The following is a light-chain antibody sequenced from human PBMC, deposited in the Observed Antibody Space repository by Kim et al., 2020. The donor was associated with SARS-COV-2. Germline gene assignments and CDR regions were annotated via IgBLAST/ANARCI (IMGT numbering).Light chain of an antibody. CDR2: LGS. CDR1: QSLLHGNGYTY. J-gene: IGKJ4*01. CDR3: IQALQTPLT. Sequence: DIVMTQSPLSLSVTPGEPASISCRSSQSLLHGNGYTYLNWYLQRPGQSPQLLISLGSNRASGVPDRFSGSGSGTDFTLKISRVEAEDVGVYYCIQALQTPLTFGGGTKVDIK. V-gene: IGKV2-28*01.